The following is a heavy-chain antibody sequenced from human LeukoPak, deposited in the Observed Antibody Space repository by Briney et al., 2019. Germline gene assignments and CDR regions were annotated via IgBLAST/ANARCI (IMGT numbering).Heavy chain of an antibody. D-gene: IGHD6-19*01. V-gene: IGHV4-39*01. J-gene: IGHJ4*02. CDR2: IYYSGVT. Sequence: PSETLSLTCTVSGGSISSSSHYWGWIRQPPGKGLEWIGSIYYSGVTYYNPSLKSRVTISVDTSKNQFSLKLSSVTASGTAVYYCARLALPGPIYYFDYWGQGTLVTVSS. CDR3: ARLALPGPIYYFDY. CDR1: GGSISSSSHY.